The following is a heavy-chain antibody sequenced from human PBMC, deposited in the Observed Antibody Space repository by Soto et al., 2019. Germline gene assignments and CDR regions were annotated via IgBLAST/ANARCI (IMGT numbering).Heavy chain of an antibody. CDR2: IYWNDDK. CDR1: GFSLSTRGVG. CDR3: ARRRGYNWNNPAFDY. V-gene: IGHV2-5*01. J-gene: IGHJ4*02. Sequence: QISLKESGPALVKPTQTLTLTCTFSGFSLSTRGVGVGWIRQPPGKAREWLGIIYWNDDKKYSPSLRSRLGITKDTFRNQVVLTMTNVDPLDTATYYCARRRGYNWNNPAFDYWGQGALVTVSS. D-gene: IGHD1-20*01.